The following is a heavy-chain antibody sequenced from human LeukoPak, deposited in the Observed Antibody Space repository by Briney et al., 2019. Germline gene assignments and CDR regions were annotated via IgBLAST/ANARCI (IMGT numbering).Heavy chain of an antibody. V-gene: IGHV4-34*01. CDR3: ARQGYCSSTSCRRAFDI. J-gene: IGHJ3*02. Sequence: SETLSLTCAVYGGSFSGYYWSWIRQPPGKGLEWIGEINHSGSTNYNLSLKSRVTISVDTSKNQFSLKLSSVTAADTAVYYCARQGYCSSTSCRRAFDIWGQGTMVTVSS. CDR1: GGSFSGYY. D-gene: IGHD2-2*01. CDR2: INHSGST.